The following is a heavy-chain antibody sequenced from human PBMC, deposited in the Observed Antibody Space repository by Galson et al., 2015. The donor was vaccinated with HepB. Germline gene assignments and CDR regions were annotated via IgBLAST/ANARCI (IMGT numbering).Heavy chain of an antibody. V-gene: IGHV3-11*06. CDR2: IIRSSSTT. CDR1: GFTFSTYY. J-gene: IGHJ6*02. D-gene: IGHD2-2*01. Sequence: SLRLSCEASGFTFSTYYTSWLRQAPGKGLEWVSYIIRSSSTTNYADTVKGRFTIPRDNAKNPLYLQMNSRRAEDTAVYYCARDEGGYCSSTSCYRKWYGMDDWGQGTTVTVSS. CDR3: ARDEGGYCSSTSCYRKWYGMDD.